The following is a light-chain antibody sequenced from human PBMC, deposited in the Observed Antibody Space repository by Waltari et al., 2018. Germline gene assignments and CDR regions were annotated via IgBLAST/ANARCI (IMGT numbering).Light chain of an antibody. CDR2: YEN. CDR1: NIEAQS. Sequence: SYVLTQPPSVSVAPGKTARVTWGGDNIEAQSVTWYQQKAGQAPVLVVCYENDRPSGIPERFSGSISGNTATLTISRVEVGDEADYYCQVWDNSRDQVVFGGGTKLAVL. V-gene: IGLV3-21*04. J-gene: IGLJ3*02. CDR3: QVWDNSRDQVV.